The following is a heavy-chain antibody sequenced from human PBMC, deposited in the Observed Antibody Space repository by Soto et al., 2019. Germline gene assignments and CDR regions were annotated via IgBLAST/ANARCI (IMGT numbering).Heavy chain of an antibody. Sequence: SFTACGLTFSTSAMSWFRQAPGRGLEWVSGISGSGACTYYADSVKGRFTISRDNSKNTLYLQMSGLRAEDAAVYYCAKGPTVFGAVISFDYYYGMYVWGQGTPVTVSS. CDR3: AKGPTVFGAVISFDYYYGMYV. V-gene: IGHV3-23*01. CDR1: GLTFSTSA. J-gene: IGHJ6*02. D-gene: IGHD3-3*01. CDR2: ISGSGACT.